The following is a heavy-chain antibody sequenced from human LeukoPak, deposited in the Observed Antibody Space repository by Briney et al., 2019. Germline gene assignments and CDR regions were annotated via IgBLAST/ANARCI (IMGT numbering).Heavy chain of an antibody. V-gene: IGHV1-69*05. J-gene: IGHJ6*03. CDR1: GATVSSYA. Sequence: SVKVSCKASGATVSSYAISWRRQAPGPGLEWMGGIIPIFGTANYAQKFQGRVTSPTDESNSTASMELSSLRSEDTGVYYCARCSNYYDSSGYYSPIDFYYYMDVWGKGTTVTVSS. CDR3: ARCSNYYDSSGYYSPIDFYYYMDV. D-gene: IGHD3-22*01. CDR2: IIPIFGTA.